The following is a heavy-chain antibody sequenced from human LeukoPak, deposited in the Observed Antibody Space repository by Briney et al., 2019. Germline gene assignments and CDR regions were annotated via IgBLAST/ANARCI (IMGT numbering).Heavy chain of an antibody. V-gene: IGHV3-9*01. Sequence: GRSLRLSCAASGFTFDDYAMHWVRQAPGKGLEWVSGISWNSGSIGYADSVKGRFTISRDNAKNSLYLQMNSLRAEDTALYYCAKLAVAGPYFDYWGQGTLVTVSS. CDR1: GFTFDDYA. CDR2: ISWNSGSI. CDR3: AKLAVAGPYFDY. D-gene: IGHD6-19*01. J-gene: IGHJ4*02.